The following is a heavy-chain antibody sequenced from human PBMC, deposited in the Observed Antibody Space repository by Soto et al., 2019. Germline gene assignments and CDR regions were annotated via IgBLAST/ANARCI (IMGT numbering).Heavy chain of an antibody. D-gene: IGHD3-16*01. CDR3: ARDLFEAARRGEYAFDI. CDR1: AFTFISYW. J-gene: IGHJ3*02. Sequence: GGSLRLSCASSAFTFISYWMSWVRQAPGKGLEWVANIKQDGSEKYYVDSVKGRFTISRDNAKNSLYLQMNSLRAEDTAVYYCARDLFEAARRGEYAFDIWGQGTMVTVSS. CDR2: IKQDGSEK. V-gene: IGHV3-7*03.